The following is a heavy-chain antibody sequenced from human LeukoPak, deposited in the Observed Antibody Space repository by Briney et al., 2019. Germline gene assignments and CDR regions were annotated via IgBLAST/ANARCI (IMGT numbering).Heavy chain of an antibody. CDR3: ASVLYCGADCYSGRYLFDY. D-gene: IGHD2-21*02. V-gene: IGHV1-46*01. CDR1: GYTFTSYD. CDR2: INPSGDVT. J-gene: IGHJ4*02. Sequence: ASVEVSCKASGYTFTSYDMHWVRQAPGQGLEWMGIINPSGDVTGYVHKFQGRVTMTRDASTSTVYMELSSLRSEDTAVYYCASVLYCGADCYSGRYLFDYWGQGTLVTVFS.